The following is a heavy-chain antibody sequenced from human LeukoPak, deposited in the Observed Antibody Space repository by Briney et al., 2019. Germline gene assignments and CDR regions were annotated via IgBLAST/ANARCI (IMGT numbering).Heavy chain of an antibody. D-gene: IGHD1-26*01. CDR2: IRYDGSNK. CDR3: AKDGVDWELPRGENWFDP. V-gene: IGHV3-30*02. J-gene: IGHJ5*02. Sequence: PGGSLRLSCAASGFTFSSYGMHWVRQAPGKGLEWVAFIRYDGSNKYYADSVKGRFTISRDNSKNTLYLQMNSLRAEDTAVYYCAKDGVDWELPRGENWFDPWGQGTLVTVSS. CDR1: GFTFSSYG.